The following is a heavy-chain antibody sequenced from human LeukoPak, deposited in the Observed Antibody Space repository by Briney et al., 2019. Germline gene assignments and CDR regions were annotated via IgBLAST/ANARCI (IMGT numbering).Heavy chain of an antibody. Sequence: GSSVKVSCKASGGTFSSYAISWVRQAPGQGLEWMGRIIPILGMANYAQKFQGRVTITADKSTSTAYMELSSLRSEDTAVYYCAREEVDTAMVQDYWGQGTLVTVSS. CDR2: IIPILGMA. CDR3: AREEVDTAMVQDY. CDR1: GGTFSSYA. J-gene: IGHJ4*02. D-gene: IGHD5-18*01. V-gene: IGHV1-69*04.